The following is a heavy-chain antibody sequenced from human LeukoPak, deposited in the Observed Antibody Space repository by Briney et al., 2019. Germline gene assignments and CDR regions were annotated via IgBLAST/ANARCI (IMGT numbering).Heavy chain of an antibody. D-gene: IGHD4-11*01. V-gene: IGHV3-21*01. CDR1: GFTFSSYS. CDR3: ARAISNSPGLDY. J-gene: IGHJ4*02. CDR2: ISSSSSYI. Sequence: GGSLRLSCAASGFTFSSYSMNWVRQAPGKGLEWVSSISSSSSYIYYADSVKGRFTISRDNAKNSLYLQMNSLRAEDTAVYYCARAISNSPGLDYWGQGTLVTVSS.